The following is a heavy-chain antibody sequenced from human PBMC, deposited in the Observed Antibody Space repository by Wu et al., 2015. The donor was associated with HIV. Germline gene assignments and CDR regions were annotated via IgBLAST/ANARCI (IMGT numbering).Heavy chain of an antibody. J-gene: IGHJ3*02. V-gene: IGHV1-2*02. D-gene: IGHD2-21*02. CDR1: GYTFTGYY. CDR3: ARLVVTAISFGAFDI. CDR2: INPNSGGT. Sequence: QVQLVQSGAEVKKPGASVKVSCKASGYTFTGYYMHWVRQAPGQGLEWMGWINPNSGGTNYAQKFQGRVTMTRDTSISTAYMELSRLRSDDTAVYYCARLVVTAISFGAFDIWGQGTMVTVSS.